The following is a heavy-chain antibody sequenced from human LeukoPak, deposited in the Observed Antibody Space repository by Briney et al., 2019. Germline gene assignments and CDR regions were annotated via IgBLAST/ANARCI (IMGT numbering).Heavy chain of an antibody. Sequence: SQTLSLTCTVSGGSISSGDYYWSWIRQPPGKGLEWIGYIYYSGSTYYNPSLKSRVTISVDTSKNQFSLKLSSVTAADTAVYYCARALMVRGVIMWYFDLWGRGTLVTVSS. CDR3: ARALMVRGVIMWYFDL. D-gene: IGHD3-10*01. CDR2: IYYSGST. J-gene: IGHJ2*01. V-gene: IGHV4-30-4*01. CDR1: GGSISSGDYY.